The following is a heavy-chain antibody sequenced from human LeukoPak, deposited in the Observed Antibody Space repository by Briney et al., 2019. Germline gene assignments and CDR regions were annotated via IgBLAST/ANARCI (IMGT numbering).Heavy chain of an antibody. CDR3: ARDQEHYDFWIGMIKYYFDY. CDR1: GGTFSSYA. D-gene: IGHD3-3*01. J-gene: IGHJ4*02. V-gene: IGHV7-4-1*02. Sequence: ASVKVSCKASGGTFSSYAISWVRQAPGQGLEWMGWININNGNPTYAQGFTGRFVFSLDTSVSTAYLQISSLKAEDTAVYYCARDQEHYDFWIGMIKYYFDYWGQGTLVTVSS. CDR2: ININNGNP.